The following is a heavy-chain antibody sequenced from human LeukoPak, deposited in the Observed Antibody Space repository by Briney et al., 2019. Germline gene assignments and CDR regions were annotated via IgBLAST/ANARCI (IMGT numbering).Heavy chain of an antibody. J-gene: IGHJ4*02. CDR3: ARGGLLRFLEWLLYYFDY. CDR2: INPNSGGT. V-gene: IGHV1-2*02. CDR1: GYTFTDYY. D-gene: IGHD3-3*01. Sequence: ASVKVSCKASGYTFTDYYMHWVRQAPGQGLEWMGWINPNSGGTDYAQKFQGRVTMTRDTSISTAHMELSRLRSDDTAVCYCARGGLLRFLEWLLYYFDYWGQGTLVTVSS.